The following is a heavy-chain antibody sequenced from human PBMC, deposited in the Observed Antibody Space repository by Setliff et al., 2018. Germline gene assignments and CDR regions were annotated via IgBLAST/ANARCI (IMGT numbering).Heavy chain of an antibody. J-gene: IGHJ1*01. V-gene: IGHV4-39*07. CDR1: GVTIGGNNYYY. CDR3: ARVDFTMIQGVLGL. D-gene: IGHD3-10*01. Sequence: SETLSLTCSLSGVTIGGNNYYYWAWIRQPPGKGLEWIGTISYSGGVFYNPSLKSRVAISADTPRIQFSLKLRSVTAADTAVYYCARVDFTMIQGVLGLWGQGTLVTVSS. CDR2: ISYSGGV.